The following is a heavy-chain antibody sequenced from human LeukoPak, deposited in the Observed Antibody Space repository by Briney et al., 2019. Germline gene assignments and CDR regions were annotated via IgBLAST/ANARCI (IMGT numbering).Heavy chain of an antibody. CDR1: GFTFSSYA. D-gene: IGHD2-2*01. Sequence: GRSLRLSCAASGFTFSSYAMHWVRQAPGKGLEWVAVISYDGSNKYYADSVKGRFTISRDNSKNTLYLQMNSPRAEDTAVYYCAALKRYCSSTRCIAAAPWGMDVWGQGTTVTVSS. CDR3: AALKRYCSSTRCIAAAPWGMDV. V-gene: IGHV3-30-3*01. CDR2: ISYDGSNK. J-gene: IGHJ6*02.